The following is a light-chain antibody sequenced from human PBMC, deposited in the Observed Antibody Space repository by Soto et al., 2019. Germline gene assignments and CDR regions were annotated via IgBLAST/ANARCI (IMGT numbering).Light chain of an antibody. J-gene: IGKJ4*01. CDR1: QDITNY. CDR3: QQYDYLPLT. CDR2: DAS. V-gene: IGKV1-33*01. Sequence: DIQMTQSPSSLSASVGDRVTITCQASQDITNYLNWYQQKPGKAPQLLIYDASNLETGVPSRFSGSGSGTDFTFTINSLQPEDIATYYCQQYDYLPLTFGGGTKVDIK.